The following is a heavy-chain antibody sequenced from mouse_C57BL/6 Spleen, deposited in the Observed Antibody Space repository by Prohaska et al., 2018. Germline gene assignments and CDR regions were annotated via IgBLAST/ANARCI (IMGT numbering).Heavy chain of an antibody. J-gene: IGHJ4*01. D-gene: IGHD2-3*01. V-gene: IGHV1-64*01. CDR3: ARGDGYYRMDY. CDR2: IHPNSGST. Sequence: WVKQRPGQGLEWIGMIHPNSGSTNYNEKFKSKATLTVDKSSSTAYMQLSSLTSEDSAVYYCARGDGYYRMDYWGQGTSVTVSS.